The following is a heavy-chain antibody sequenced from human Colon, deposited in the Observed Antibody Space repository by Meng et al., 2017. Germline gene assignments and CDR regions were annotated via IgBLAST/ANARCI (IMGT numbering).Heavy chain of an antibody. Sequence: ASVKVSCKASGYTFTGYYMHWVRQAPGQGLEWMGWINPNSGGTNYAQKFQGRVTMTRDTSISTAYMELSRLRSDDTAVYYCARDGDYGGNPPNLYYYYGMDVWGQGTTVT. J-gene: IGHJ6*02. V-gene: IGHV1-2*02. CDR1: GYTFTGYY. CDR3: ARDGDYGGNPPNLYYYYGMDV. D-gene: IGHD4-23*01. CDR2: INPNSGGT.